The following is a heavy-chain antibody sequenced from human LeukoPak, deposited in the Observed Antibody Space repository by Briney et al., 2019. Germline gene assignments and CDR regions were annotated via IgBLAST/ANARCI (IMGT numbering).Heavy chain of an antibody. CDR3: AREMGAGDWYNPLYYYSYMDV. V-gene: IGHV3-66*01. D-gene: IGHD2-21*02. CDR2: IYRGVSR. J-gene: IGHJ6*03. Sequence: RGGSLRLSCAASRFSVSSNYMSWVRQAPGEGLEWVLVIYRGVSRYYADSVKGRFTISRHNSKNTLYLPMNSLRAEDTAVYYCAREMGAGDWYNPLYYYSYMDVWGKGTTVTISS. CDR1: RFSVSSNY.